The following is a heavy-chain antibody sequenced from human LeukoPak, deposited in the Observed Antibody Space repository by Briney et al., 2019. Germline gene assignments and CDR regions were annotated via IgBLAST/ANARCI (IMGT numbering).Heavy chain of an antibody. CDR3: ARDDDVYYYDSSGYLVY. J-gene: IGHJ4*02. D-gene: IGHD3-22*01. Sequence: GGSLRLSSAASGFTFDDYAMHWVRQAPGKGLEWVAVIWYDGSNKYYADSVKGRFTISRDNSKNTLYLQMNSLRAEDTAVYYCARDDDVYYYDSSGYLVYWGQGTLVTVSS. V-gene: IGHV3-33*08. CDR1: GFTFDDYA. CDR2: IWYDGSNK.